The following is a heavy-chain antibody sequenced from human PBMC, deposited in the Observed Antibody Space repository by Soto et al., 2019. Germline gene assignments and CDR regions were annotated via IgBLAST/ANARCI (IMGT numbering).Heavy chain of an antibody. J-gene: IGHJ4*02. D-gene: IGHD2-15*01. CDR1: GFTFSSYA. CDR3: AREGVVVAGRGPDY. V-gene: IGHV3-30-3*01. CDR2: ISYDGSNK. Sequence: QVQLVESGGGVVQPGGSLRLSCAASGFTFSSYAMHWVRQAPGKGLEWVAVISYDGSNKYYADSVKGRFTISRDNSKNTLYMEMNNLRAEDRAVYYCAREGVVVAGRGPDYWGQGTLVTVSS.